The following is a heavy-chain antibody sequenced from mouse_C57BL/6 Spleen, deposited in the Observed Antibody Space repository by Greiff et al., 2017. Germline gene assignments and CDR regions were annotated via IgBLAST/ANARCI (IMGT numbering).Heavy chain of an antibody. J-gene: IGHJ1*03. D-gene: IGHD1-1*01. CDR2: IDPSDSYT. CDR3: ARSDYYGSSYWYFDV. V-gene: IGHV1-50*01. CDR1: GYTFTSYW. Sequence: QVQLQQPGAELVKPGASVKLSCKASGYTFTSYWMQWVKQRPGQGLEWIGEIDPSDSYTNYNQKFKGKGTLTVDTSSSTAYMQLSSLTSEDSAVYYCARSDYYGSSYWYFDVWGTGTTVTVSS.